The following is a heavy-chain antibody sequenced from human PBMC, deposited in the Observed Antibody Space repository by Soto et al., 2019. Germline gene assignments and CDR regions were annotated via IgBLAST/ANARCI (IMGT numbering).Heavy chain of an antibody. Sequence: EVQLVESGGGLVQPGGSLRLSCAASGFTFRSYWMHWVRQAPGKALVLVSRINGDESSTSYADPVKGRFTISRDNAKNPLYLQMNSLRAEDTAVYFCVRSRHSGSSVDPCGQGTLVTVSS. CDR1: GFTFRSYW. CDR3: VRSRHSGSSVDP. J-gene: IGHJ5*02. CDR2: INGDESST. D-gene: IGHD6-6*01. V-gene: IGHV3-74*01.